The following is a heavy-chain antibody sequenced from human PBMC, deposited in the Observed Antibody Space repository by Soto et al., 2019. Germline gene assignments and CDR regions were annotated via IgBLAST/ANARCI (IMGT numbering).Heavy chain of an antibody. D-gene: IGHD3-22*01. V-gene: IGHV4-59*01. J-gene: IGHJ4*02. CDR1: GGSISSYY. Sequence: SETLSLTCTVSGGSISSYYWSWIRQPPGKGLEWIGYIYYSGSTNYNPSLKSRVTISVDTSKNQFSLKLSSVTAADTAVYYCARVTTYYYDSSGYDYFDYWGQGTLVTVSS. CDR3: ARVTTYYYDSSGYDYFDY. CDR2: IYYSGST.